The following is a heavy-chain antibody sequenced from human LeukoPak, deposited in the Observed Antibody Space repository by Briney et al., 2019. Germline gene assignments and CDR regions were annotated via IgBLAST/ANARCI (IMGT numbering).Heavy chain of an antibody. CDR1: GYIFTSHY. CDR2: IIPIFGTA. J-gene: IGHJ3*02. D-gene: IGHD2-21*02. CDR3: AREVTLGAALDAFDI. V-gene: IGHV1-69*13. Sequence: ASVKVSCKASGYIFTSHYMNWVRQAPAQGLEWMGGIIPIFGTANYAQKFQGRVTITADESTSTAYMELSSLRSEDTAVYYCAREVTLGAALDAFDIWGQGTMVTVSS.